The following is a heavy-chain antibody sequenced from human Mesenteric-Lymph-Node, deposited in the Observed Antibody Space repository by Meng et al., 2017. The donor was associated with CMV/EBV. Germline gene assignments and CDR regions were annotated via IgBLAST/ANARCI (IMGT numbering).Heavy chain of an antibody. CDR1: GFTFSSYA. CDR2: ISGSGHST. CDR3: AKDPQSSGWYNWFDP. D-gene: IGHD6-13*01. J-gene: IGHJ5*02. V-gene: IGHV3-23*01. Sequence: GESLKISCAASGFTFSSYAMSWVRQAPGKGLEWVSAISGSGHSTYSADPVKGRFTISRDNSKNTVYLQMNSLRAEDTAVYFCAKDPQSSGWYNWFDPWGQGTLVTVSS.